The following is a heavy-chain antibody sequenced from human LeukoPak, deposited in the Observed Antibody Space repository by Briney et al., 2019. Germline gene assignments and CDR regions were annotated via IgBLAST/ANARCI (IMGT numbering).Heavy chain of an antibody. CDR2: INHSGST. J-gene: IGHJ6*02. D-gene: IGHD5-18*01. CDR3: ARDTAMVTPYYGMDV. Sequence: SETLSLTCAVYGGSFSGYYWSWIRQPPGKGLEWIGEINHSGSTNYNPSLKSRVTISVNTSKNQFSLKLSSVTAADTAVYYCARDTAMVTPYYGMDVWGQGTTVTVSS. CDR1: GGSFSGYY. V-gene: IGHV4-34*01.